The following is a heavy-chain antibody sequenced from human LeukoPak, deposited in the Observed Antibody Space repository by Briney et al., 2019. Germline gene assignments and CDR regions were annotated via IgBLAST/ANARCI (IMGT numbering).Heavy chain of an antibody. V-gene: IGHV3-11*01. CDR1: GFTFSDYY. D-gene: IGHD3-10*01. CDR3: SGCEEFLDVYHI. J-gene: IGHJ3*02. CDR2: ISSSGSTT. Sequence: GGSLRLSCAASGFTFSDYYMSWIRQAPGKGLEWVSYISSSGSTTYYAVSVKGRFTISMDHAKHSLYLQMNSLSAEDTAVYYCSGCEEFLDVYHIWGQGTMVTLSS.